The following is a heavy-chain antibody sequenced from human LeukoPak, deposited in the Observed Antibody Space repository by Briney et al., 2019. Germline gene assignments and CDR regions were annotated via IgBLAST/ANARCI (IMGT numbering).Heavy chain of an antibody. Sequence: SETLSLTCAVYGGSFSDYYWSWIRQPPGKGLEWIGEINHSGSTNYNPSLKSRVTISVGTSKNQFSLKLSSVTAADTAVYYCASADIVVVPSAMPIFGYWGQGTLVTVSS. J-gene: IGHJ4*02. CDR2: INHSGST. D-gene: IGHD2-2*01. V-gene: IGHV4-34*01. CDR1: GGSFSDYY. CDR3: ASADIVVVPSAMPIFGY.